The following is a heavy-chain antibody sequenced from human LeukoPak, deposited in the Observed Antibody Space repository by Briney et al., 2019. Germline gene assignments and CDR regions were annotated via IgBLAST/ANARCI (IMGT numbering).Heavy chain of an antibody. CDR1: GGSFSGYY. Sequence: SETLSLTCAVYGGSFSGYYLSWIRQPPGKGLEWIGEINHSGSTNYDPSLKSRVTISVDTSKNPPYLQLSSVTAADTAVYYRARGRFFYGSGSYYDYWGQGTLVTVSS. J-gene: IGHJ4*02. V-gene: IGHV4-34*01. CDR2: INHSGST. D-gene: IGHD3-10*01. CDR3: ARGRFFYGSGSYYDY.